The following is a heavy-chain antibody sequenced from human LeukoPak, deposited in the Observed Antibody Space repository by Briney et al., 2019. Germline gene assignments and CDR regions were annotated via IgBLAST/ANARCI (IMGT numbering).Heavy chain of an antibody. CDR1: GYTFTGYY. D-gene: IGHD1-26*01. V-gene: IGHV1-2*02. Sequence: VASVKVSCKASGYTFTGYYMHWVRQAPGQGREWMGWINPNSGGTNYAQKFQGRVTMTRDTSISTAYMELSRLRSDDTAVYYCARTEPAPDAFDIWGQGTMVTISS. J-gene: IGHJ3*02. CDR2: INPNSGGT. CDR3: ARTEPAPDAFDI.